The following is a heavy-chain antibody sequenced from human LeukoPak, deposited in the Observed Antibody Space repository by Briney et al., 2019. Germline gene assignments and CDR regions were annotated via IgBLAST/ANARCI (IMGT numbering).Heavy chain of an antibody. D-gene: IGHD6-19*01. CDR2: IYYSGST. V-gene: IGHV4-39*02. J-gene: IGHJ4*02. CDR3: ARDSSGWYLDY. CDR1: GGSISSYY. Sequence: SETLSLTCTVSGGSISSYYWGWIRQSPGKGLEWIGDIYYSGSTYYNPSLKSRVTISVDTSKNQFSLKLSSVAAADTAVYYCARDSSGWYLDYWGQGTLVTVSS.